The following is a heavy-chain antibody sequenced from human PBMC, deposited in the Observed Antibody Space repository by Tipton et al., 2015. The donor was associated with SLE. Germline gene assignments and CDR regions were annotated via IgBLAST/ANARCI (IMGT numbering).Heavy chain of an antibody. Sequence: SLRLSCAASGFTFSSYSMNWVRQAPGKGLEWVSSISSSSSYIYYADSVKGRFTISRDNAKNSLYLQMNSLRAEDTAVYYCARDLDYDFWSGYYGDDYWGQGTLVTVSS. D-gene: IGHD3-3*01. CDR1: GFTFSSYS. CDR3: ARDLDYDFWSGYYGDDY. V-gene: IGHV3-21*01. CDR2: ISSSSSYI. J-gene: IGHJ4*02.